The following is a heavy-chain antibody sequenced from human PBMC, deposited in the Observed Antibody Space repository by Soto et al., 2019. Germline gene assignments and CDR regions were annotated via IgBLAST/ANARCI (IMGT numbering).Heavy chain of an antibody. CDR3: ARRQIPPPTRGAANARGGMDV. D-gene: IGHD6-25*01. V-gene: IGHV3-23*05. J-gene: IGHJ6*02. Sequence: PGGSLRLSCAASGFTFSSYAMSWVRQAPGKGLEWVPVICNNGSNKYYANSVKGRFTISRDNSNNTLYLQMNSLRAEDAAVYYCARRQIPPPTRGAANARGGMDVWGQGTTVTVSS. CDR1: GFTFSSYA. CDR2: ICNNGSNK.